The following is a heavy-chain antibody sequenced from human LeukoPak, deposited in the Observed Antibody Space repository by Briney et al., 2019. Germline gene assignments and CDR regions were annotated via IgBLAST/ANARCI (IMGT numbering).Heavy chain of an antibody. V-gene: IGHV3-7*01. CDR2: IKQDGSEK. CDR3: ATLSGYSGYAAFDY. Sequence: PGRSLRLSCAASAFTFSDHSMHWVRQAPGKGLEWVANIKQDGSEKYYVDSVKGRFTISRDNAKNSLYLQMNSLRAEDTAVYYCATLSGYSGYAAFDYWGQGTLVTVSS. D-gene: IGHD5-12*01. CDR1: AFTFSDHS. J-gene: IGHJ4*02.